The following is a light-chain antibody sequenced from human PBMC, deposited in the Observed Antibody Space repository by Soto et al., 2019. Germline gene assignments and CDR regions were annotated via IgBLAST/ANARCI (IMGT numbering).Light chain of an antibody. CDR2: AAS. CDR1: QGLSSD. Sequence: DIQLTQSPSFLSASVGDRVTITCRASQGLSSDLAWYQQKPGKAPKLLIYAASTLQSGVPSRFSGSGSGTDFTLTSSSLQPEDFATYYCQQLNSYPITCGQGTRLEIK. CDR3: QQLNSYPIT. J-gene: IGKJ5*01. V-gene: IGKV1-9*01.